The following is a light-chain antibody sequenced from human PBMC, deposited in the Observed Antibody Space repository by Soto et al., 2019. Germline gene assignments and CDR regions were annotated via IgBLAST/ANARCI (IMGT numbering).Light chain of an antibody. CDR3: SSYTSSSTYV. CDR1: SSDVGDYNY. V-gene: IGLV2-14*01. J-gene: IGLJ1*01. CDR2: DVS. Sequence: LNEPASGSGSPGQSITISCTGTSSDVGDYNYVSWYQQHPGKAPKLMIFDVSNRPSGVSNRFSGSKSGNTASLTISGLQAEDEAEYYCSSYTSSSTYVFGTGTKVTV.